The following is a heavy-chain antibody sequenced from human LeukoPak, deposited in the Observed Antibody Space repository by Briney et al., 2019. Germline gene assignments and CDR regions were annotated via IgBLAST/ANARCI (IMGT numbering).Heavy chain of an antibody. V-gene: IGHV3-21*05. D-gene: IGHD1-1*01. CDR2: ITSSSSYT. CDR3: ARSSYYDH. J-gene: IGHJ4*02. Sequence: ETSLRLSCAASGFPFSSYSMHWVRQAPGKGLEWVSYITSSSSYTNYADSVKGRFTISRDSAKDSLYLQMNSLRAEDTAVYYCARSSYYDHWGQGTLVTVSS. CDR1: GFPFSSYS.